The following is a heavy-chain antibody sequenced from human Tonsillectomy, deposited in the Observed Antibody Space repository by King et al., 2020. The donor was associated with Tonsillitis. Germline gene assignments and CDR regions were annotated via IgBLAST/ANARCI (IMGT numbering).Heavy chain of an antibody. J-gene: IGHJ2*01. CDR2: ISNSSSII. CDR3: ARDASDSEDWYFDL. Sequence: VQLVESGGGLVQPGGSLRLSCAASGFTFSSYSVNWVRQAPGKGLEWVSYISNSSSIIYYADSVKGRFTISRDNAKNSLYLQMNSLRAEDTAVYYCARDASDSEDWYFDLWGRGTLVTVSS. CDR1: GFTFSSYS. V-gene: IGHV3-48*01. D-gene: IGHD2-21*01.